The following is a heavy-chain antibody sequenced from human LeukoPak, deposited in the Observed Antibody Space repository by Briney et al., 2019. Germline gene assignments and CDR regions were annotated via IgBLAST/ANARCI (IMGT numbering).Heavy chain of an antibody. CDR2: FDPEDGET. V-gene: IGHV1-24*01. D-gene: IGHD2-2*01. CDR3: ATTPPPSRTSPGEFGFDP. J-gene: IGHJ5*02. CDR1: GYTLTELS. Sequence: ASVKVSCKVSGYTLTELSMHWVRQAPGKGLEWMGGFDPEDGETIYAQKFQGRVTMTEDTSTDTAYMELSSLRSEDTAVYYCATTPPPSRTSPGEFGFDPWGQGTLVTVS.